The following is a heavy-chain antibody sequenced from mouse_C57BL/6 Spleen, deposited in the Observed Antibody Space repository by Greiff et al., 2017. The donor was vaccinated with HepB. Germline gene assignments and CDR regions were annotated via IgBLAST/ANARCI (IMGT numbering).Heavy chain of an antibody. V-gene: IGHV14-1*01. CDR3: TTWQLRLRPFAY. J-gene: IGHJ3*01. CDR1: GFNIKDYY. CDR2: IDPEDGDT. Sequence: VQLKQSGAELVRPGASVKLSCTASGFNIKDYYMHWVKQRPEQGLEWIGRIDPEDGDTEYAPKFQGKATMTADTSSNTAYLQLSSLTSEDTAVYYCTTWQLRLRPFAYWGQGTLVTVSA. D-gene: IGHD3-2*02.